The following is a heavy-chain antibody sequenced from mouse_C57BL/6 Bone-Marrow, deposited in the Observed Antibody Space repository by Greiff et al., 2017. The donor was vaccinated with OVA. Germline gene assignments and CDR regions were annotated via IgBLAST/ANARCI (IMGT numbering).Heavy chain of an antibody. Sequence: EVQRVESEGGLVQPGSSMKLSCTASGFTFSDYYMAWVRQVPEKGLEWVANINYDGSSTYYLDSLKSRFIISRDNAKNILYLQMSSLKSEDTATYYCARGDYYGSSYNFDYWGQGTTLTVSS. J-gene: IGHJ2*01. D-gene: IGHD1-1*01. V-gene: IGHV5-16*01. CDR1: GFTFSDYY. CDR2: INYDGSST. CDR3: ARGDYYGSSYNFDY.